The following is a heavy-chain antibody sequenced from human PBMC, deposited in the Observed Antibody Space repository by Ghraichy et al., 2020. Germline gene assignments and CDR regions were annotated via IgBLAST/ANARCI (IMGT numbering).Heavy chain of an antibody. J-gene: IGHJ6*02. Sequence: GGSLRLSCAASGFTFSSYWMSWVRQAPGKGLEWVANIKQDGSEKYYVDSVKGRFTISRDNAKNSLYLQMNSLRAEDTAVYYCARKTVVVVAATIYYYGMDVWGQGTTVTVSS. CDR3: ARKTVVVVAATIYYYGMDV. D-gene: IGHD2-15*01. CDR1: GFTFSSYW. V-gene: IGHV3-7*01. CDR2: IKQDGSEK.